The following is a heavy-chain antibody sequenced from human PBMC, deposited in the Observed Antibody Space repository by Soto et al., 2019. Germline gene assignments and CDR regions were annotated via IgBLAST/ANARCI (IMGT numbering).Heavy chain of an antibody. CDR3: AREGSSSSGDY. CDR2: INPNSGGT. V-gene: IGHV1-2*02. J-gene: IGHJ4*02. CDR1: GDTFTGHH. Sequence: QESLAQSGAEVRKPGASVTVSCKASGDTFTGHHIQWVRQAPGQGFEWMGWINPNSGGTNYAQKFQGRVTMTRDTSISTAYMELSRLRSDDTAVYYCAREGSSSSGDYWGQGTLVTVSS. D-gene: IGHD6-6*01.